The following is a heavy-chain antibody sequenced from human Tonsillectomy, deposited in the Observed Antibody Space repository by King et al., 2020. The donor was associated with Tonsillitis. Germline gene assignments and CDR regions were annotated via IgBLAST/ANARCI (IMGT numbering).Heavy chain of an antibody. CDR1: GFTFSSYA. CDR2: ISGSGGST. D-gene: IGHD2-21*01. J-gene: IGHJ1*01. V-gene: IGHV3-23*04. Sequence: VQLVESGGGLVQPGGSLRLSCAASGFTFSSYAMSWVRQAPGKGLEWVSAISGSGGSTYYADSVKGRFTISRDNSKNTLYLQMNSLRAEDTAVYYCAKCPSPSIVVDESFQHWGQGTLVTVSS. CDR3: AKCPSPSIVVDESFQH.